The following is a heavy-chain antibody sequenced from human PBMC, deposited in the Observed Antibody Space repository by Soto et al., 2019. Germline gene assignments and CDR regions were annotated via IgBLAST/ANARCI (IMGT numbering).Heavy chain of an antibody. D-gene: IGHD5-18*01. CDR1: GFSLNNDRMG. CDR3: ARTTARYNYGRDGPFYYNYGMDV. Sequence: QVTLKESGPAPVKSTETLTLTCSVSGFSLNNDRMGVTWIRQSPGKALEWLEHIISVDEISYSTSLKSRLTISKETSGSQVVLTLTNMHPVDTATYFCARTTARYNYGRDGPFYYNYGMDVWGQGATVTVSS. V-gene: IGHV2-26*01. CDR2: IISVDEI. J-gene: IGHJ6*01.